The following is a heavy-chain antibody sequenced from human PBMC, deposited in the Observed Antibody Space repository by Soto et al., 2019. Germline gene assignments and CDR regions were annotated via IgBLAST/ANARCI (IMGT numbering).Heavy chain of an antibody. D-gene: IGHD3-10*01. V-gene: IGHV4-34*01. CDR3: AREITMVRGAGDWFDP. J-gene: IGHJ5*02. Sequence: SETLSVTCAVYGGSFSCYYWSWIRQPPGKGLEWTGEINHSGSTNYNPSLKSRVTISVDTSKNQFSLKLSSVTAADTAVYYCAREITMVRGAGDWFDPWGQGTLVTVSS. CDR2: INHSGST. CDR1: GGSFSCYY.